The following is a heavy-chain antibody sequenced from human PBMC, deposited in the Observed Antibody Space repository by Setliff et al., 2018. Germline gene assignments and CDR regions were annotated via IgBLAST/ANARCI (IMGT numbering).Heavy chain of an antibody. V-gene: IGHV1-69*06. CDR2: IIPIFGTA. Sequence: SVKVSCRASGGTFSSYAISWVRQAPGQGLEWMGGIIPIFGTANYAQKFQGRVTMTEDTSTDTAYMELSSLRSEDTAVYYCATNSGGNTIDAFDIWGQGTMVTVS. CDR1: GGTFSSYA. J-gene: IGHJ3*02. CDR3: ATNSGGNTIDAFDI. D-gene: IGHD2-15*01.